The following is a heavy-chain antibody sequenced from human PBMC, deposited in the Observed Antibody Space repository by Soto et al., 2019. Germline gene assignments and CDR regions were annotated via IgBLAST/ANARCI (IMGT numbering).Heavy chain of an antibody. CDR3: VRDRAEL. J-gene: IGHJ4*02. CDR1: GFTFSSFG. V-gene: IGHV3-33*01. D-gene: IGHD1-7*01. CDR2: IWYDGSNE. Sequence: SGGSLRLSCAASGFTFSSFGMHWVRQAPGKGLEWVANIWYDGSNEDYADYVKGRFTISRDNSKRTLDPQMNSLRAEDTAVYYCVRDRAELWGQGTPVTVSS.